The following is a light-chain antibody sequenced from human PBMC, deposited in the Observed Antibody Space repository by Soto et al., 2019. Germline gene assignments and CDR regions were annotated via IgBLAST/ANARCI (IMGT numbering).Light chain of an antibody. Sequence: EIVLTQSPATLSLSPGERATLSCRASQSVGSYLAWYQQKPGQAPRLLIYDASNRATGIPARFSGSGSGTDFTLTISSLEPEDFAVYYCQQRNRWPPIFTFGPGTKVDI. CDR1: QSVGSY. CDR2: DAS. CDR3: QQRNRWPPIFT. V-gene: IGKV3-11*01. J-gene: IGKJ3*01.